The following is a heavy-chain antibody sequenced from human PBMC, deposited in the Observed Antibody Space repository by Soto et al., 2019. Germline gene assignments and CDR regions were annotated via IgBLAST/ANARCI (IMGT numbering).Heavy chain of an antibody. CDR3: ARDRYSSGWYDLDY. V-gene: IGHV3-33*01. CDR1: GFTFSSYG. J-gene: IGHJ4*02. CDR2: IWYDGSEK. Sequence: QVHLVESGGGVVQPGRSLRLSCAASGFTFSSYGMHWVRQAPGKGLEWVAVIWYDGSEKYYADSVKGRFTISRDNSQNTLYLQMNSLIAEDTAVYYCARDRYSSGWYDLDYWGQGTLVTVSS. D-gene: IGHD6-19*01.